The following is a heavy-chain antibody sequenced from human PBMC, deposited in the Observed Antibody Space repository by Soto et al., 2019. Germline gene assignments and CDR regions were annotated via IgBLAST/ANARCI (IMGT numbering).Heavy chain of an antibody. D-gene: IGHD3-9*01. Sequence: LRLSCAASGFTFSSYSMNWVRQAPGKGLEWVSSISSRSSYIYYADSVKGRFTISGDNAKNSLYLQMNSLRAEDTAVYYCARDSGAIDXDILTGYYTKTSGQLDVWGQGTTVTVSS. V-gene: IGHV3-21*01. J-gene: IGHJ6*02. CDR3: ARDSGAIDXDILTGYYTKTSGQLDV. CDR1: GFTFSSYS. CDR2: ISSRSSYI.